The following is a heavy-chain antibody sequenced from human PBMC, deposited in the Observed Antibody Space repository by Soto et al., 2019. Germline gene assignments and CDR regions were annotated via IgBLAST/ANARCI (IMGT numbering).Heavy chain of an antibody. V-gene: IGHV4-59*11. Sequence: PSETLSLTCTVSGGSISSHCWSWIRQPPGKGLEWLGYIYYSGTTNYNPSLKSRVTISVDTSKNQFSLKLSSVTAADTAVYYCARGMYSSTSGPSDYWGQGTLVTVSS. J-gene: IGHJ4*02. CDR2: IYYSGTT. CDR3: ARGMYSSTSGPSDY. CDR1: GGSISSHC. D-gene: IGHD6-6*01.